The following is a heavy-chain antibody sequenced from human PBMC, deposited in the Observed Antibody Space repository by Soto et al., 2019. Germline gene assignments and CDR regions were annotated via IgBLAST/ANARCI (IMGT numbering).Heavy chain of an antibody. CDR1: GFTFSSYS. CDR3: ARDRHSGDGYTPLGY. Sequence: EVQLVESGGGLVQPGGSLRLSCAASGFTFSSYSMNWVRQAPGKGLEWVSYISSSSSTIYYADAVKGCFTICRDTAKNSLYLQMNSLRDEDTAVYYCARDRHSGDGYTPLGYWGQGTLVTVSS. CDR2: ISSSSSTI. J-gene: IGHJ4*02. V-gene: IGHV3-48*02. D-gene: IGHD5-12*01.